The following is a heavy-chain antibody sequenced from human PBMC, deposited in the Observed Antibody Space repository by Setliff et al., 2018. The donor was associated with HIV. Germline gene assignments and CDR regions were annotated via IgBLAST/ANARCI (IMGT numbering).Heavy chain of an antibody. CDR2: LYFTGST. V-gene: IGHV4-39*01. CDR3: AAGLHYYDSTGYPLTFDY. D-gene: IGHD3-22*01. CDR1: GGSVSSGSYY. J-gene: IGHJ4*02. Sequence: TSETLSLTCSVSGGSVSSGSYYWGWIRQPPGKGLEWIGTLYFTGSTYYNPSLKSRVTISVDTSKNQFSLKLSSATAADTAVYYCAAGLHYYDSTGYPLTFDYWGQGALVTVSS.